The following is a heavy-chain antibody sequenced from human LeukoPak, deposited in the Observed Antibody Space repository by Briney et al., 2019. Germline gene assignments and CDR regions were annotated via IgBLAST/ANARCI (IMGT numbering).Heavy chain of an antibody. J-gene: IGHJ4*02. Sequence: GGSLRLSCAASTFSFNNAWMSWFRQAPGKGLEWVGHIKSKTDGGTTDYAAPVQGRFTISRDDSKDRLYLQMNSLKTEYTAVYYCTAVPHDSAVWGQGTLVTVSS. CDR1: TFSFNNAW. CDR3: TAVPHDSAV. D-gene: IGHD3-22*01. CDR2: IKSKTDGGTT. V-gene: IGHV3-15*01.